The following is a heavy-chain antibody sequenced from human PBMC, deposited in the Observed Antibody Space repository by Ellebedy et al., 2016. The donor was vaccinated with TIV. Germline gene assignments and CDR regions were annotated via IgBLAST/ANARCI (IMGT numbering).Heavy chain of an antibody. CDR1: GGSISSYD. CDR3: ARHVIVVVPAAIWFDP. J-gene: IGHJ5*02. Sequence: MPSETLSLTCSVSGGSISSYDWSWIRQPPGKGLEWIGYIYYSGRTNYNPSLKSRVTISVDTSKNQFSLKLSSVTAADTAVYYCARHVIVVVPAAIWFDPWGQGTLVTVSS. CDR2: IYYSGRT. D-gene: IGHD2-2*01. V-gene: IGHV4-59*08.